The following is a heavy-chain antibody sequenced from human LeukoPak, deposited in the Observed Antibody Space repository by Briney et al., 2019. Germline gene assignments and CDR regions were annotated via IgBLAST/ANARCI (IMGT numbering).Heavy chain of an antibody. CDR2: IYYSGST. D-gene: IGHD4-17*01. CDR3: ARGTVTTLVSY. CDR1: GGSISSYY. V-gene: IGHV4-59*01. J-gene: IGHJ4*02. Sequence: SETLSLTCTVSGGSISSYYWSWIRQPPGKGLEWIGYIYYSGSTNYNPSLKSRVTISVDTSKNQFSLKLGSVTAADTAVYYCARGTVTTLVSYWGQGTLVTVSS.